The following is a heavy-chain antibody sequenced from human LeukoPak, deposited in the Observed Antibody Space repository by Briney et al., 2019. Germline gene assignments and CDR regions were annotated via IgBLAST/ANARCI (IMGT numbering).Heavy chain of an antibody. CDR2: ISSTGGTA. J-gene: IGHJ6*03. Sequence: GGSLRLSCAASGFTFSSFGMSWVRQAPGKGLEWVSAISSTGGTAYYADSVKGRFTTSRDNSKNTLYLQMNSLRAEDTAIYYCAKNGDRGAYCSGGSCYPYYYYNMDVWGKGTTVTISS. D-gene: IGHD2-15*01. CDR1: GFTFSSFG. CDR3: AKNGDRGAYCSGGSCYPYYYYNMDV. V-gene: IGHV3-23*01.